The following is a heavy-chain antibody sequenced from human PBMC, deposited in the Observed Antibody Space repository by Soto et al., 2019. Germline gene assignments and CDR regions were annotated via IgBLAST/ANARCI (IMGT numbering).Heavy chain of an antibody. Sequence: KPSETLSLTCTVSGGSVSTGSYDWSWIRQPPGKGLDWIAKIFFTGSAHYNPSLRNRVTMSVDTSKDQFSLTLTSVTAADTAVYYCARDGHGMDVWGQGTTATVS. CDR3: ARDGHGMDV. V-gene: IGHV4-61*01. J-gene: IGHJ6*02. CDR1: GGSVSTGSYD. CDR2: IFFTGSA.